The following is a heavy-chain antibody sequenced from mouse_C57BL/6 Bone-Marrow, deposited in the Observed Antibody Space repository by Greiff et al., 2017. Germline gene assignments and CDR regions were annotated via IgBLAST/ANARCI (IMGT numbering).Heavy chain of an antibody. CDR1: GYSITSGYY. CDR2: ISYDGSN. J-gene: IGHJ4*01. Sequence: VQLKESGPGLVKPSQSLSLTCSVTGYSITSGYYWNWIRQFPGNKLEWMGYISYDGSNNYNPSLKNRISITRDTSKNQFFLKLNSVTTEDTATYYCASSYAMDYWGQGTSGTVSS. V-gene: IGHV3-6*01. CDR3: ASSYAMDY.